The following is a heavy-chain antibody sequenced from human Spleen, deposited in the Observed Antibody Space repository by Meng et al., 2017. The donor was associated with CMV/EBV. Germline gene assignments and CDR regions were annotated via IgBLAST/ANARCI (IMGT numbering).Heavy chain of an antibody. CDR2: IKADGSEK. V-gene: IGHV3-7*01. CDR1: GFTFSQYW. CDR3: ARDLLRYDYIWGSYYGLDV. Sequence: GESLKISCVASGFTFSQYWMSWVRQAPGKGLEWVANIKADGSEKYYVDAVKGRFTISRDNAKNSLYLQMNSLRAEDTAVYYCARDLLRYDYIWGSYYGLDVWGRGTTVTVSS. J-gene: IGHJ6*02. D-gene: IGHD3-16*01.